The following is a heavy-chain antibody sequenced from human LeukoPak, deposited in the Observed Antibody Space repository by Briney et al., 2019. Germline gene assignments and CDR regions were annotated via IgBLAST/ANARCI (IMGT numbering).Heavy chain of an antibody. V-gene: IGHV4-34*01. CDR3: AKSVAAADPRYYFDY. J-gene: IGHJ4*02. CDR2: IYYSGTT. D-gene: IGHD6-25*01. Sequence: PSETLSLTCAVYGGSFSGYYWSWIRQPPGKGLEWIGSIYYSGTTYYNPSLESRVTISVDTAKDQFSLKLNSVTAADTAVYYCAKSVAAADPRYYFDYWGQGILVTVSS. CDR1: GGSFSGYY.